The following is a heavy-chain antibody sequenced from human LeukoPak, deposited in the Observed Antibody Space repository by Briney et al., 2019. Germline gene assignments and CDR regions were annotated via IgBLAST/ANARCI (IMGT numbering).Heavy chain of an antibody. CDR3: ARPYYDFWSGYLYFDY. CDR1: GYTFTGYY. J-gene: IGHJ4*02. V-gene: IGHV1-2*02. CDR2: INPNSGGT. D-gene: IGHD3-3*01. Sequence: GASVKVSCKASGYTFTGYYMHWVRQAPGQGLEWMGWINPNSGGTNCAQKFQGRVTMTRDTSISTAYMELSRLRSDDTAVYYCARPYYDFWSGYLYFDYWGQGTLVTVSS.